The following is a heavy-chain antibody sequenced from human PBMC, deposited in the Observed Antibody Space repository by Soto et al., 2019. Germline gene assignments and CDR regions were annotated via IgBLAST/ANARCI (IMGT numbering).Heavy chain of an antibody. V-gene: IGHV5-51*03. J-gene: IGHJ5*02. CDR2: LYPGDSAT. CDR3: ARLDYDDYVGGSSNWFDP. Sequence: GESLKISCKGSGYSFPRYWIVWVRQMPGKGLEWMGILYPGDSATRYSPSFQGQVTISADKSISTAYLQWSSLKASDTGMYYCARLDYDDYVGGSSNWFDPWGQGTLVTVSS. CDR1: GYSFPRYW. D-gene: IGHD3-16*01.